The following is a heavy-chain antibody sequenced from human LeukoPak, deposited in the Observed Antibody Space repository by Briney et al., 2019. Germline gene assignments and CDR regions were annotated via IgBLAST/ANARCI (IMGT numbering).Heavy chain of an antibody. D-gene: IGHD6-13*01. CDR3: AREGDGQQLVLYYFDY. J-gene: IGHJ4*02. CDR2: ISSNGGST. V-gene: IGHV3-64*01. CDR1: GFTFSSYA. Sequence: GGSLRLSCAASGFTFSSYAMHWVRQAPGKGLEYVSAISSNGGSTYYANSVKGRFTISRDNSKNTLYLQMGSLRAEDMAVYYCAREGDGQQLVLYYFDYWGQGTLVTVSS.